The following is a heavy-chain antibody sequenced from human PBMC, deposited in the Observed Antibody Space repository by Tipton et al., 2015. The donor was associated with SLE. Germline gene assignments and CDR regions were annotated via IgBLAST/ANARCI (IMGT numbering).Heavy chain of an antibody. Sequence: GSLRLSCAASGFTFSSYAMSWVRQAPGKGLEWVSAISGSGGSTYYAGSVKGRFTISRDNSKNTLYLQMNSLRAEDTAAYYCAKGSRAVAPFDYWGQGTLVTVSS. V-gene: IGHV3-23*01. J-gene: IGHJ4*02. D-gene: IGHD6-19*01. CDR3: AKGSRAVAPFDY. CDR1: GFTFSSYA. CDR2: ISGSGGST.